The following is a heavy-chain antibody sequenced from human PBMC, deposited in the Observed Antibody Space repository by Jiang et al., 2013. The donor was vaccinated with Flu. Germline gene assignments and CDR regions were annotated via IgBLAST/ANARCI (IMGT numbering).Heavy chain of an antibody. CDR2: IYYSGST. V-gene: IGHV4-59*01. CDR1: GGSISSYY. D-gene: IGHD3-10*01. Sequence: EYGSGLVKPSETLSLTCTVSGGSISSYYWSWIRQPPGKGLEWIGYIYYSGSTNYNPSLKSRVTISVDTSKNQFSLKLSSVTAADTAVYYCAAGHITSPDYWGQGTLVTVSS. CDR3: AAGHITSPDY. J-gene: IGHJ4*02.